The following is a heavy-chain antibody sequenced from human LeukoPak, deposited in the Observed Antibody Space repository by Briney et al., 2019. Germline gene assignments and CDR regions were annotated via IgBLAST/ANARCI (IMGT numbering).Heavy chain of an antibody. J-gene: IGHJ4*02. Sequence: ASVKVSCKASGYTFTSYYMHWVRQAPGQGLEWMGIINPSGGSTSYAQKFQGRVTMTRDMSTSTVYMELSSLRSEDTALYYCARDPSRRYDSSGYYQHFDYWGQGTLVTVSS. CDR2: INPSGGST. D-gene: IGHD3-22*01. CDR1: GYTFTSYY. CDR3: ARDPSRRYDSSGYYQHFDY. V-gene: IGHV1-46*01.